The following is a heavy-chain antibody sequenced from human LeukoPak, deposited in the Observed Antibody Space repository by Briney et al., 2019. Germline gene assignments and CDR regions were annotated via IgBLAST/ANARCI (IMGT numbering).Heavy chain of an antibody. CDR2: IYYSGTT. CDR1: GGSISSYY. V-gene: IGHV4-59*08. Sequence: SETLSLTCTVSGGSISSYYWSWIRQPLGKGLEWIGFIYYSGTTNYNPSLKSRVTISVDTSKNQFSLKLSSVTAADTAVYYCARIRVLWPTQHYYYYGMDVWGQGTTVTVSS. D-gene: IGHD3-10*01. J-gene: IGHJ6*02. CDR3: ARIRVLWPTQHYYYYGMDV.